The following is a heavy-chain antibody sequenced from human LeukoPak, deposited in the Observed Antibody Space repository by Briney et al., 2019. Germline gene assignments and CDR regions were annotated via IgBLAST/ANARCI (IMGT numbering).Heavy chain of an antibody. D-gene: IGHD1-1*01. CDR1: GYTFTNYY. CDR2: INPSGGST. CDR3: ARVRTGTTSYDAFDI. J-gene: IGHJ3*02. V-gene: IGHV1-46*01. Sequence: GASVKVSCKASGYTFTNYYIHWVRQAPGQGLEWMGIINPSGGSTNYAQKFQGRVTMTRDTSTSTVYMELSRLRSDDTAVYYCARVRTGTTSYDAFDIWGQGTMVTVSS.